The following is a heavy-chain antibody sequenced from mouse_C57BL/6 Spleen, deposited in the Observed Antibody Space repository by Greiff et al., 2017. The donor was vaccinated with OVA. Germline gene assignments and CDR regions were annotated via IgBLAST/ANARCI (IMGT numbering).Heavy chain of an antibody. J-gene: IGHJ3*01. CDR2: IYPGNSDT. CDR1: GYTFTSSW. D-gene: IGHD2-4*01. V-gene: IGHV1-5*01. Sequence: EVQVLESGTVLARPGASVKMSCKTSGYTFTSSWMHWVKQRPGQGLEWIGAIYPGNSDTSYNQKFKGKAKLTAVTSASTAYMELSSLTYEDSAVXYCTIHDYDGFAYWGQGTLVTVSA. CDR3: TIHDYDGFAY.